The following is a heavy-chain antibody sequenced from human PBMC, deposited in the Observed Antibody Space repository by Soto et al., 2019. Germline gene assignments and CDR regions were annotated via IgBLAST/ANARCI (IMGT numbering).Heavy chain of an antibody. CDR1: CGSIISYY. CDR2: IYTSGST. D-gene: IGHD3-10*01. J-gene: IGHJ5*02. CDR3: ARDWLRFGELSEYNWFDP. Sequence: PSETLSLTCTFSCGSIISYYWSWIRQPAGKGLEWIGRIYTSGSTNYNPSLKSRVTMSVDTSKNQFSLKLSSVTAADTAVYYCARDWLRFGELSEYNWFDPWGQGTLVTVSS. V-gene: IGHV4-4*07.